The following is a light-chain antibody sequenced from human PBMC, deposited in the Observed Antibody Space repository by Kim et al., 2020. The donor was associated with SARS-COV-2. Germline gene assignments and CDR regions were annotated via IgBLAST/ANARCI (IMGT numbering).Light chain of an antibody. CDR3: QLWDSSSDQWI. J-gene: IGLJ2*01. CDR2: YDS. V-gene: IGLV3-21*01. Sequence: SYELTQPPSLSVAPGTTARITCGENNIGTKSVHWYQQKPGQAPLLVIFYDSDRPSGIPERFSGSNSGNTATLTISGVEAGDEADYFCQLWDSSSDQWIFGGGTKLAVL. CDR1: NIGTKS.